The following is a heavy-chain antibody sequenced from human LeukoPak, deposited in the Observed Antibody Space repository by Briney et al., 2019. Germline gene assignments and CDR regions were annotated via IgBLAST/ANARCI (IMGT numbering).Heavy chain of an antibody. Sequence: PGGSLRLSCEASGFTFSSHSMNWIRQAPGKGLEWVSSISNSGSHTYYADPVKGRFTVSRDNAMTSLYLQMSSLRVEDTAIYYCATVIGLGQGPIDYWGQGTLVTVSS. CDR3: ATVIGLGQGPIDY. J-gene: IGHJ4*02. CDR2: ISNSGSHT. D-gene: IGHD6-19*01. V-gene: IGHV3-21*01. CDR1: GFTFSSHS.